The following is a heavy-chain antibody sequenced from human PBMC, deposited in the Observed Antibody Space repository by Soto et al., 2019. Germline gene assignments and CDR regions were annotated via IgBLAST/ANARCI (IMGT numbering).Heavy chain of an antibody. J-gene: IGHJ4*02. V-gene: IGHV5-51*01. CDR3: ARGGSWSSFDY. Sequence: EVQLVQSGAELKKPGEALNISCKTSGYIFLNSWIGWLRQMPGGGLEWMGILYPADSDTRYSPSFQGQVTISSDKSISTAYLQWSSLRASDTAIYYCARGGSWSSFDYWGQGTLVTVSS. CDR2: LYPADSDT. CDR1: GYIFLNSW. D-gene: IGHD6-13*01.